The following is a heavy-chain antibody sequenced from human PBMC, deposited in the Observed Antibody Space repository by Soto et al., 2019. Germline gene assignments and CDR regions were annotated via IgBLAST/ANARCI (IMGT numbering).Heavy chain of an antibody. CDR1: GFTFSDHY. V-gene: IGHV3-72*01. CDR2: TRNKANSYTT. Sequence: GGSLRLSCAASGFTFSDHYMDWVRQAPGKGLEWVGRTRNKANSYTTEYAASVKGRFTISRDDSKNSLYLQMNSLKTEDTAVYYCASMSVREYYYDSGPLNFDYWGQGTLVTVSS. J-gene: IGHJ4*02. D-gene: IGHD3-22*01. CDR3: ASMSVREYYYDSGPLNFDY.